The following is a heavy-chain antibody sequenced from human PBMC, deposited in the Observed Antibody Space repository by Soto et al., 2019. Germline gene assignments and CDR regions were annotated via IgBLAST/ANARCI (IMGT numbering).Heavy chain of an antibody. CDR2: ISGSGGST. V-gene: IGHV3-23*01. CDR3: AKDRIALAGTLWFDP. D-gene: IGHD6-19*01. Sequence: PGGSLRLSCAASGFTFSSYATSWVRQAPGKGLEGVSAISGSGGSTYYADSVKGRFTISRDNSKNTLYLQMNSLRAEDTAVYYCAKDRIALAGTLWFDPWGQETLVTVSS. J-gene: IGHJ5*02. CDR1: GFTFSSYA.